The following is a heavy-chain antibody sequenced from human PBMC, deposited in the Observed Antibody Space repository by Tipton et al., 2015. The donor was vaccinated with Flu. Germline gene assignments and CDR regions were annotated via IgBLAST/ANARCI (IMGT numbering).Heavy chain of an antibody. CDR3: ARDRAGEDYDYGMDV. CDR2: IYYTGFT. Sequence: TLSLTCSVYGGSIVSSGHYWVWVRQSPGQGLECLGSIYYTGFTYYKPSLKGRLTMAVDTSKNQFSLNLMSVTAADTAVYYCARDRAGEDYDYGMDVWGQGTAVTVS. CDR1: GGSIVSSGHY. J-gene: IGHJ6*02. D-gene: IGHD4/OR15-4a*01. V-gene: IGHV4-39*07.